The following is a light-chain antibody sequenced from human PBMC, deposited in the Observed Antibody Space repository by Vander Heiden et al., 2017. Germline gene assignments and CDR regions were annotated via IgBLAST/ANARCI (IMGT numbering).Light chain of an antibody. CDR3: MQALQTPPIT. CDR1: QGPLHGTGYHY. CDR2: LWS. J-gene: IGKJ5*01. Sequence: DIVLPRSHLSLPFPPGEPASFSSSPSQGPLHGTGYHYLDWYLRKPGRSHQLLIYLWSNRASGGPDRMSGSGAGTDVTLQKSRVEAADVGVYYCMQALQTPPITFGQGTRLEIK. V-gene: IGKV2-28*01.